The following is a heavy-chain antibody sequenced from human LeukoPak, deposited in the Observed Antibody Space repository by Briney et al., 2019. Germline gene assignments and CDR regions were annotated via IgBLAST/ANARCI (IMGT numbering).Heavy chain of an antibody. D-gene: IGHD6-19*01. J-gene: IGHJ4*02. CDR3: ARAGYSSGWYIDY. V-gene: IGHV4-59*01. CDR2: IYYGGST. Sequence: KPSETLSLTCTVSGGSISSYYWSWIRQPPGKGLEWIGYIYYGGSTNYNPSLKSRVTISVDTSKNQFSLKLSSVTAADTAVYYCARAGYSSGWYIDYWGQGTLVTVSS. CDR1: GGSISSYY.